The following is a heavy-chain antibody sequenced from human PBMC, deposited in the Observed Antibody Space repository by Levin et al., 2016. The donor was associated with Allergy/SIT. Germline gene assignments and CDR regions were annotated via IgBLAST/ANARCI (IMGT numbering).Heavy chain of an antibody. J-gene: IGHJ2*01. Sequence: SETLSLTCSVSGGPITGTSNYWGWVRHSPGKGLEWIASVHYSGSPYYNPSLKSRATISVDTSKNQFSLNLRSVTVADAAVYFCARRPDLAYWFFDLWGRGILVSVSS. CDR2: VHYSGSP. V-gene: IGHV4-39*01. CDR3: ARRPDLAYWFFDL. CDR1: GGPITGTSNY.